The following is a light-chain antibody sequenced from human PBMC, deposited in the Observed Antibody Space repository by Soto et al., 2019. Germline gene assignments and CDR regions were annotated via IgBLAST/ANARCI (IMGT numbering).Light chain of an antibody. J-gene: IGLJ2*01. CDR2: ADI. CDR1: SSDVGSYNL. V-gene: IGLV2-23*01. Sequence: QSALTQPASVSGSPGQSITIFCTGTSSDVGSYNLVSWYQQHPGTDPKLMIYADIERPSGVSNRFSGSKSGNTASLTISRLQAEDEADYYCCSYTRSATLLFGGGTKLTVL. CDR3: CSYTRSATLL.